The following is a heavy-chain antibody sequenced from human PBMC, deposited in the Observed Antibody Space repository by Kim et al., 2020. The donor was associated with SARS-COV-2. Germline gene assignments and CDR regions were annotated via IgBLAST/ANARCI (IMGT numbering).Heavy chain of an antibody. D-gene: IGHD3-10*01. Sequence: YAQKFQGRVTMTRNTSISTAYMELSSLRSEDTAVYYCARGSGSYYLIDHYWGQGTLVTVSS. J-gene: IGHJ4*02. V-gene: IGHV1-8*01. CDR3: ARGSGSYYLIDHY.